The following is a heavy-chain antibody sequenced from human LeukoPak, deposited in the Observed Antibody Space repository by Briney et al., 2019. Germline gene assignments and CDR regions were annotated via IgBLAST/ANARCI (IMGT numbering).Heavy chain of an antibody. J-gene: IGHJ4*02. CDR2: ISAYNGNT. Sequence: ASVKVSCKASGYTFTSYGISWVRQAPGQGLEWMGWISAYNGNTNYAQKLQGRVTMTTDTSTSTAYMELSSLRSEDTAVYYCARDILGSSTSTNFDYWGQGTLVTVSS. V-gene: IGHV1-18*01. CDR1: GYTFTSYG. D-gene: IGHD2-2*01. CDR3: ARDILGSSTSTNFDY.